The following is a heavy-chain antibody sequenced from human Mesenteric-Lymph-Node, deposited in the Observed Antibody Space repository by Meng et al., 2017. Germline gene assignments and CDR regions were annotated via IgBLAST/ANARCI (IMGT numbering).Heavy chain of an antibody. CDR2: IYYSGST. CDR1: GGSVSSGGYY. D-gene: IGHD6-19*01. J-gene: IGHJ4*02. Sequence: VQRQESGPGLVKPSQTLSRTGAVSGGSVSSGGYYWTWIRQHPGKGLEWFGHIYYSGSTFYNPSLKRRVIISIDTSKNQFSLNLRSVTAADTAVYYCARVSSGWDYFDYWGQGTLVTVSS. CDR3: ARVSSGWDYFDY. V-gene: IGHV4-31*11.